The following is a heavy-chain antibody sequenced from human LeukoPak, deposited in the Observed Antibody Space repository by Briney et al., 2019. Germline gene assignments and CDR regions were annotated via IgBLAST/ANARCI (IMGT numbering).Heavy chain of an antibody. CDR3: ARVGATFLDY. CDR1: GGSFSGYY. J-gene: IGHJ4*02. Sequence: SETLSLTCAVYGGSFSGYYWSWIRQPPGKGLEWIGEINHSGSTNYNPSLKSRVTISVDTSKNQFSLKPSSVTAADTAVYYCARVGATFLDYWGQGTLVTVSS. D-gene: IGHD1-26*01. V-gene: IGHV4-34*01. CDR2: INHSGST.